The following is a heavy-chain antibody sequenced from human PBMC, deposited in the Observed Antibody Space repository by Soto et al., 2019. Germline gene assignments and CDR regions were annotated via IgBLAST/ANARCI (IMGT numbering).Heavy chain of an antibody. D-gene: IGHD7-27*01. CDR1: GYTFTGYY. CDR3: AKKSLGSITLPALYYFDY. J-gene: IGHJ4*02. Sequence: GASVKVSCKASGYTFTGYYMHWVRQATGQGLEWMGWINPNSGGTNYAQKFQGWVTMTRDTSISTAYMELSRLRSDDTAVYYCAKKSLGSITLPALYYFDYWGQGTLVTVSS. CDR2: INPNSGGT. V-gene: IGHV1-2*04.